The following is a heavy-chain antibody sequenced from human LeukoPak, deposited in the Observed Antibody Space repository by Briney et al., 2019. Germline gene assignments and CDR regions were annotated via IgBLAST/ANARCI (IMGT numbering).Heavy chain of an antibody. V-gene: IGHV3-30*04. CDR1: GFTFSSYA. CDR3: ANPFIWFGELSGGAFDI. J-gene: IGHJ3*02. D-gene: IGHD3-10*01. CDR2: ISYDGSNK. Sequence: PGGSLRLSCAASGFTFSSYAMHWVRQAPGKGLEWVAVISYDGSNKYYADSVKGRFTISRDNSKNTLYLQMNSLRAEDTAVYYCANPFIWFGELSGGAFDIWGQGTMVTVSS.